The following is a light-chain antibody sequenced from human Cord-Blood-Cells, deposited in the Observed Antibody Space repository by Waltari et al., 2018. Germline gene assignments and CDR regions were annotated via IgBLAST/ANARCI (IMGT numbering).Light chain of an antibody. CDR3: QQYNNWPPFT. V-gene: IGKV3-15*01. CDR2: GAS. Sequence: EIVMTQSSATLSVSPGERASLTCRASQSVSSNLAWYQQKPGQAPRLLIYGASTGATGIPARFSGSGSGTEFTLTISSLQSEDFAVYYCQQYNNWPPFTLGPGTKVDIK. CDR1: QSVSSN. J-gene: IGKJ3*01.